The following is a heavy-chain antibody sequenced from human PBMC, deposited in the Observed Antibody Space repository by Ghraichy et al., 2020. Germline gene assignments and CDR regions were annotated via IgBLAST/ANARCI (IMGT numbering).Heavy chain of an antibody. CDR3: ARSDPAEPLRWFDP. V-gene: IGHV3-53*01. Sequence: GSLRLSCAASGFTVSRNYMSWVRQSPGKAMEWVSVVYSGGSTYYADSVKGRFTISRENSKNTLYLQMNSLRAEDTAMYYCARSDPAEPLRWFDPWGQGTLVTVSS. CDR1: GFTVSRNY. D-gene: IGHD1-26*01. J-gene: IGHJ5*02. CDR2: VYSGGST.